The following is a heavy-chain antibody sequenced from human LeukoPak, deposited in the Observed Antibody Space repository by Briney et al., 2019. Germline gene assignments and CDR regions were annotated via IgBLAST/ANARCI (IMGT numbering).Heavy chain of an antibody. CDR2: IWYDGSNK. Sequence: GGSLRLSCAASGFTFSSYGMHWVRQAPGKGLEWVAVIWYDGSNKYYADSVKGRFTISRDNSKNTLYLQMNSLRAEDTAVYYCAKDQAYYYDSSADYWGQGTLVTVSS. CDR1: GFTFSSYG. J-gene: IGHJ4*02. V-gene: IGHV3-33*06. CDR3: AKDQAYYYDSSADY. D-gene: IGHD3-22*01.